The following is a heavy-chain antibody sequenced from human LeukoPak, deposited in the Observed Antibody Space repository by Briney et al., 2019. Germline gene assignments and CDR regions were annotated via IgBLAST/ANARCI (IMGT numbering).Heavy chain of an antibody. D-gene: IGHD6-19*01. CDR2: ISGSGGST. CDR1: GFTVSSNY. CDR3: ARETPPAVAGYYYYYMDV. Sequence: GGSLRLSCAASGFTVSSNYMSWVRQARGKGLEWVSAISGSGGSTYYADSVKGRFTISRDNSKNTLYLQMNSLRAEDTAVYYCARETPPAVAGYYYYYMDVWGKGTTVTVSS. J-gene: IGHJ6*03. V-gene: IGHV3-23*01.